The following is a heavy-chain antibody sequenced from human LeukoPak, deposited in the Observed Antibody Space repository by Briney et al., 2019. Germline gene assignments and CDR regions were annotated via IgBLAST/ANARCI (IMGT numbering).Heavy chain of an antibody. D-gene: IGHD3-22*01. V-gene: IGHV3-30*18. CDR2: ISYDGSNN. CDR3: AKDYYDSSGYYYNYYGMDV. CDR1: GFTFSSYG. Sequence: GRSLRLSCAASGFTFSSYGMHWVRQAPGKGLEWVAVISYDGSNNYYADSVKGRFTISRDNSKNTLYLQMNSLRAEDTAVYYCAKDYYDSSGYYYNYYGMDVWGQGTTVTVSS. J-gene: IGHJ6*02.